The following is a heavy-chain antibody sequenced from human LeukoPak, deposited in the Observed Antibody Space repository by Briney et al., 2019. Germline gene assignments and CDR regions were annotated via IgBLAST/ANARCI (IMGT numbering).Heavy chain of an antibody. V-gene: IGHV6-1*01. J-gene: IGHJ5*02. Sequence: SQTLSLTCAISGDIVSSKSAVWNWIRQSPSRGLEWLGRTYYRSKWYNDFAVSVKSRIIINPGTSKNQFSLQLNSVTPEDTAVYYCARGELQGNNWFDPWGQGTLVTVSS. CDR3: ARGELQGNNWFDP. D-gene: IGHD1-7*01. CDR1: GDIVSSKSAV. CDR2: TYYRSKWYN.